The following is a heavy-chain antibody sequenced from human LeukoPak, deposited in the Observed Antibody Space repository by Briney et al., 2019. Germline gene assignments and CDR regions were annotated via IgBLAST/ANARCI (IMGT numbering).Heavy chain of an antibody. CDR3: ARAIAAADYNWFDP. V-gene: IGHV4-59*01. D-gene: IGHD6-13*01. Sequence: SETLSLTCTVSGGSISSYYWSWIRQPPGKGLEWIGYIYYSGSTNYNPSLKSRVTISVDTSKNQFSLKLSSVTAADTAVYYCARAIAAADYNWFDPWGQGTLVTVSS. CDR1: GGSISSYY. CDR2: IYYSGST. J-gene: IGHJ5*02.